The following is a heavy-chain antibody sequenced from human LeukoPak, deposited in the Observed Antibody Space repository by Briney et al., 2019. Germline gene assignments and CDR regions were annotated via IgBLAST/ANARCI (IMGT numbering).Heavy chain of an antibody. CDR2: IYYSGST. D-gene: IGHD2-15*01. CDR1: GGSLSSGGYS. J-gene: IGHJ4*02. Sequence: PSETLSLTCAVSGGSLSSGGYSWRWLRQPPGKGLEWVGYIYYSGSTYYNPSLKSRVTISVDTSKNQFSLKLSSVTAADTAVYYCASKGYCSGGSCYSGMIVDYWGQGTLVTVSS. V-gene: IGHV4-30-4*07. CDR3: ASKGYCSGGSCYSGMIVDY.